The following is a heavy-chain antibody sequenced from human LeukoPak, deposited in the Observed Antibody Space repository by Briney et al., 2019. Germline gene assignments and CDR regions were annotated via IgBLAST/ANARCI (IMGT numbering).Heavy chain of an antibody. CDR1: GFTFINYA. CDR2: ISGSGGST. CDR3: AKDDRIQTRRYSYNY. D-gene: IGHD5-18*01. J-gene: IGHJ4*02. Sequence: PGGSLRLSCAASGFTFINYAMSWVRQAPGKGLEWVSVISGSGGSTSYADSVKGRFTISRDNSMNTLYLQMNSLRAEDTAVYYCAKDDRIQTRRYSYNYWGQGTLVTVSS. V-gene: IGHV3-23*01.